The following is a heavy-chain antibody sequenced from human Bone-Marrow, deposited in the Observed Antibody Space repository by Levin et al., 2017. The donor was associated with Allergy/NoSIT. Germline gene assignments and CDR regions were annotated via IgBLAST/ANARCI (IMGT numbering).Heavy chain of an antibody. CDR1: GFTIDDSA. CDR2: IRTKPNNYQA. J-gene: IGHJ3*01. CDR3: TRWDAFDL. V-gene: IGHV3-73*01. Sequence: GGSLRLSCTASGFTIDDSAIHWVRQASGNGLEWVGHIRTKPNNYQAAYAESVKGRFTISRDDSKNMDFLQMKSLRIDDTAVYYCTRWDAFDLWGQGTLVFVSS.